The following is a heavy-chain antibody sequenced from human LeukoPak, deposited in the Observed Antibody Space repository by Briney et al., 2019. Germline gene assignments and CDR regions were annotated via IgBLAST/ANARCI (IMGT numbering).Heavy chain of an antibody. V-gene: IGHV1-46*01. CDR3: ASGYCSGGSCYSPNDY. J-gene: IGHJ4*02. CDR2: INPSGGST. Sequence: ASVKVSCKASGYTFTSYYMHWVRQAPGQGLEWMGIINPSGGSTSYAQKFQGRVTITTDESTSTAYMELSSLRSEDTAVYYCASGYCSGGSCYSPNDYWGQGTLVTVSS. CDR1: GYTFTSYY. D-gene: IGHD2-15*01.